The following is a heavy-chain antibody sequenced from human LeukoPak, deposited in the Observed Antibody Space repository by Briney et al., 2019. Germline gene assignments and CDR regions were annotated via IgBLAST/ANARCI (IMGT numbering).Heavy chain of an antibody. CDR3: ASPRRGY. CDR2: INQDGGDK. Sequence: GGSLRLSCAVSGFSFSSNWLSWVLQVPGKGLEWVANINQDGGDKYYVDSVKGRFTISRDNAKNSLYLQMNSLRGEDTAVYYCASPRRGYWGQGTLVTVSS. J-gene: IGHJ4*02. V-gene: IGHV3-7*01. D-gene: IGHD3-10*01. CDR1: GFSFSSNW.